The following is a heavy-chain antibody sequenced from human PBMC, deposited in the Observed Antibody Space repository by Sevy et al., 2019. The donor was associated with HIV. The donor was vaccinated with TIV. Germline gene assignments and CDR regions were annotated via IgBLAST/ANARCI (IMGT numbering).Heavy chain of an antibody. J-gene: IGHJ4*02. V-gene: IGHV3-48*02. Sequence: GGSLRLSCAASGFTFSSYSMNWVRQAPGKGLEWVSYISSSTIYYADSVKGRFTISRDNAKNSLYLQMNSLRDEDTAVYYCASRERGGGDTALGYWGQGTLVTVSS. CDR1: GFTFSSYS. CDR3: ASRERGGGDTALGY. CDR2: ISSSTI. D-gene: IGHD5-18*01.